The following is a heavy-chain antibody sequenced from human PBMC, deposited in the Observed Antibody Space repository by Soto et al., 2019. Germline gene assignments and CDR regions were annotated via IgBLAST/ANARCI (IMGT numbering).Heavy chain of an antibody. CDR1: GYTFADFY. Sequence: ASVKVSCKASGYTFADFYIHWVRQAPGQGFEWMGWMNPNTGGDTGYAQKFQGRVTMTRDTSLDIVHMDLSGLTSDDAAVYYCARDTRGTKGFDEMDFWGQGTTVTVSS. CDR2: MNPNTGGDT. CDR3: ARDTRGTKGFDEMDF. V-gene: IGHV1-2*02. D-gene: IGHD2-2*01. J-gene: IGHJ6*02.